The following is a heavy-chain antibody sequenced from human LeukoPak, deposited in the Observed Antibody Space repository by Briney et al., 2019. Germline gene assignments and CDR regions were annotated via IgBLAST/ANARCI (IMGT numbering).Heavy chain of an antibody. V-gene: IGHV4-4*07. J-gene: IGHJ5*02. CDR2: IYTSGST. CDR1: GGSISSYY. D-gene: IGHD2-2*01. Sequence: SETLSLTCTVSGGSISSYYWSWIRQPAGKGLEWIGRIYTSGSTNYNPSLKSRVTMSVETSKNQFSLKLSSVTAADTAVYYCARHHAAAGANWFDPWGQGTLVTVSS. CDR3: ARHHAAAGANWFDP.